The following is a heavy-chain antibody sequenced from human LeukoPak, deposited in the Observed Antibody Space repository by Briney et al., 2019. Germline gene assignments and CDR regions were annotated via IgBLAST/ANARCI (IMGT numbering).Heavy chain of an antibody. Sequence: GGSLRLSCAASGFTFSSYAMSWVRQAPGKGLEWVSAISGSGGSIYYADSVKGRFTISRDNSKNTLYLQMNSLRAEDTAVHYCAKGGTVVPAAGYYFDYWGQGTLVTVSS. CDR2: ISGSGGSI. V-gene: IGHV3-23*01. J-gene: IGHJ4*02. CDR3: AKGGTVVPAAGYYFDY. CDR1: GFTFSSYA. D-gene: IGHD2-2*01.